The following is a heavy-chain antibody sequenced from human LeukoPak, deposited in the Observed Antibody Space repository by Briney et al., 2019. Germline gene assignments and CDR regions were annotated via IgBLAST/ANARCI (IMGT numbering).Heavy chain of an antibody. CDR1: GFTFSSYA. J-gene: IGHJ6*02. V-gene: IGHV3-21*01. CDR3: ARDRKQQLVPYYYYGMDV. Sequence: PGGSLRLSCAASGFTFSSYAMSWVRQAPGKGLEWVSSISSSSGYIYYADSVKGRFTISRDNAKNSLYLQMNSLRAEDTAVYYCARDRKQQLVPYYYYGMDVWGQGTTVTVSS. D-gene: IGHD6-13*01. CDR2: ISSSSGYI.